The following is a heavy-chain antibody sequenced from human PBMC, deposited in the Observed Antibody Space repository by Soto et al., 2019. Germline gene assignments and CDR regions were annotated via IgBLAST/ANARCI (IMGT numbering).Heavy chain of an antibody. J-gene: IGHJ4*02. Sequence: QVQLQESGPGLVKPSMTLSLTCAVSGSSISSRNWWSWARQPPGKGLEWVGEIYHSGSTNYNSSLKTRVTISVDKSKNQFSLRLNSVTAADTAVYYCASLNCSSTTCYSDYWGQGTLVIVSS. CDR1: GSSISSRNW. CDR2: IYHSGST. V-gene: IGHV4-4*02. CDR3: ASLNCSSTTCYSDY. D-gene: IGHD2-2*01.